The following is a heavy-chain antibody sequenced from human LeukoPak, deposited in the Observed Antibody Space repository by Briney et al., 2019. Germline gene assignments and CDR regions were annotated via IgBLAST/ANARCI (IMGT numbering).Heavy chain of an antibody. CDR3: ARAYCSGGSCYQLYYYYYYMDV. D-gene: IGHD2-15*01. CDR1: GYTLTELS. V-gene: IGHV1-24*01. J-gene: IGHJ6*03. Sequence: GASVKVSCKVSGYTLTELSMHWVRQAPGKGLEWMGGFDPEDGETIYAQKFQGRVTMTEDTSTDTAYMELSSLRSEDTAVYYCARAYCSGGSCYQLYYYYYYMDVWGKGTTVTVSS. CDR2: FDPEDGET.